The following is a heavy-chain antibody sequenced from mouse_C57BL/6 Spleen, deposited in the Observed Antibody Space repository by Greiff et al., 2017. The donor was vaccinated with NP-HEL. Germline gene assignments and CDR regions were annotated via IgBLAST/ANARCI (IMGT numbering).Heavy chain of an antibody. D-gene: IGHD1-1*01. V-gene: IGHV1-69*01. CDR2: IDPSDSYT. Sequence: QVQLQQPGAELVMPGASVKLSCKASGYTFTSYWMHWVKQRPGQGLEWIGEIDPSDSYTNYNQKFKGKSTLTVDKSSSTAYMQLSSLTSEDSAVYYCARPGSSPPRYFDVWGTGTTVTVSS. CDR1: GYTFTSYW. J-gene: IGHJ1*03. CDR3: ARPGSSPPRYFDV.